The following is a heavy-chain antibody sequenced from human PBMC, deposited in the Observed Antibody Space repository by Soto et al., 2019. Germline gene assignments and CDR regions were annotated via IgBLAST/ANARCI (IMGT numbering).Heavy chain of an antibody. CDR3: ARGSGSSWYENWFDP. V-gene: IGHV4-31*02. CDR2: IYYSGST. J-gene: IGHJ5*02. CDR1: GGSISSGGYY. Sequence: SETLSLTXTVSGGSISSGGYYWSWIRQHPGKGLEWIGYIYYSGSTYYNPSLKSRVSISVDTSKNQFSLKLSSVTAADTAVYYCARGSGSSWYENWFDPWGQGTLVTVSS. D-gene: IGHD6-13*01.